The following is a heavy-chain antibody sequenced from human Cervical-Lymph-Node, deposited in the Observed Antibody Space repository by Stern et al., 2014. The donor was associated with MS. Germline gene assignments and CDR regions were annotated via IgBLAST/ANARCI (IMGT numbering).Heavy chain of an antibody. V-gene: IGHV3-23*01. Sequence: EVQLLESGGGLVQPGGSLRLSCAASGFTFSSYAMSWVRQAPGKGLEWVSAISGSGGSTYYADSVKGRFTISRDNSKNPLYLQMNSLRAEDTAVYYCAKDEARSSWHGVYFDYWGQGTLVTVSS. D-gene: IGHD6-13*01. J-gene: IGHJ4*02. CDR1: GFTFSSYA. CDR2: ISGSGGST. CDR3: AKDEARSSWHGVYFDY.